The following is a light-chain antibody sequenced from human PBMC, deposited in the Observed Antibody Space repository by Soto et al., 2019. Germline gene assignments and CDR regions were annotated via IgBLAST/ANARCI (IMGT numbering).Light chain of an antibody. CDR1: QSVSSTF. CDR2: GAS. V-gene: IGKV3-20*01. CDR3: QQYGTSPRGT. Sequence: DIVLSQSPGTLSLSPGERATLSCRASQSVSSTFFAWYQQKPGQAPRLLMFGASNRATGIPDRFSGSGSGTDFTLTISRLEPEDFAMYYCQQYGTSPRGTFGQGTKVDI. J-gene: IGKJ1*01.